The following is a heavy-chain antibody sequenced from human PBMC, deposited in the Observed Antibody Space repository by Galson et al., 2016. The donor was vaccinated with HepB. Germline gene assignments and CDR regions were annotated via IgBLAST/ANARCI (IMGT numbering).Heavy chain of an antibody. Sequence: LSLTCAVSGASISGYYLSWIRQPPGKGLEWIGYIYYSGRTNYNPSLKSRVTISVDTSKNQFSLKLSSVTAADTAVYYCARDDSGGWYGFHYGMDVWGQGTTVTVSS. J-gene: IGHJ6*02. CDR2: IYYSGRT. CDR1: GASISGYY. V-gene: IGHV4-59*01. D-gene: IGHD6-19*01. CDR3: ARDDSGGWYGFHYGMDV.